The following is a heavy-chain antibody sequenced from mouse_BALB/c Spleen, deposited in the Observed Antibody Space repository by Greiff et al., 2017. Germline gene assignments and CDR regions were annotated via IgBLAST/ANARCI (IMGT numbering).Heavy chain of an antibody. CDR1: GFAFSSYD. CDR3: ASTYDGYYHVHFDY. V-gene: IGHV5-12-1*01. Sequence: EVKLVESGGGLVKPGGSLKLSCAASGFAFSSYDMSWVRQTPEKRLEWVAYISSGGGSTYYPDTVKGRFTISRDNAKNTLYLQMSSLKSEDTAMYYCASTYDGYYHVHFDYWGQGTTLTVSA. J-gene: IGHJ2*01. D-gene: IGHD2-3*01. CDR2: ISSGGGST.